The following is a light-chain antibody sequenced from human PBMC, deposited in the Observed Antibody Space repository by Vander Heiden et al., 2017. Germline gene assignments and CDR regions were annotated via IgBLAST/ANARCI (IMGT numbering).Light chain of an antibody. V-gene: IGLV2-11*01. J-gene: IGLJ1*01. CDR1: SSDVGGYNY. CDR2: DVN. CDR3: CSYADSYPYV. Sequence: QSALSQPRSVSGSPGQSVTISCTGTSSDVGGYNYVPWYQQHPGKAPKVMIYDVNKRPSGVPDRFSGSKSGNTASLTISGLQAEDEADYYCCSYADSYPYVFGTGTKVTIL.